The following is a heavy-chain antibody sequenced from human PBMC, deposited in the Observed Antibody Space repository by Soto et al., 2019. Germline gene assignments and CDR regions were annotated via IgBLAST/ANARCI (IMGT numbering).Heavy chain of an antibody. CDR1: GYTFTSYD. CDR3: ARCGIAAAGSGPWELLISHYYYGLDV. CDR2: MNPNSGNT. Sequence: ASVKVSCKASGYTFTSYDINWARQATGQGLEWMGWMNPNSGNTGYAQKFQGRVTMTRNTSISTAYMELSSLRSEDTAAYYCARCGIAAAGSGPWELLISHYYYGLDVWGKGTTVTVCS. D-gene: IGHD6-13*01. V-gene: IGHV1-8*01. J-gene: IGHJ6*04.